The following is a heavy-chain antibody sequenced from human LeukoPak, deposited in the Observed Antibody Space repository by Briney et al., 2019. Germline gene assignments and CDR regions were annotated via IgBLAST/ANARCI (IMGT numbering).Heavy chain of an antibody. CDR1: GYTFTSYG. V-gene: IGHV1-18*01. CDR3: ARDDEYDFWSGYDQTTIPVRFDY. D-gene: IGHD3-3*01. Sequence: ASVKVSCKASGYTFTSYGISWVRQAPGQGLEWMGWISAYNGNTNYAQKLQGRVTMTTDTSTSTAYMELRSLRSDDTAAYYCARDDEYDFWSGYDQTTIPVRFDYWGQGTLVTVSS. CDR2: ISAYNGNT. J-gene: IGHJ4*02.